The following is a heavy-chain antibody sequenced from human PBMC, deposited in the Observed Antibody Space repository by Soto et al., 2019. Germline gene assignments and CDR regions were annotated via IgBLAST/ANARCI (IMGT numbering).Heavy chain of an antibody. D-gene: IGHD1-1*01. CDR1: GFTFGNYF. CDR3: AKDLHWYGMDV. Sequence: EVQLLESGGGLVQPGASLRLSCAASGFTFGNYFTNWVRQAPGKGLEWVSDISSNGGRTHYADSVRGRFTISRDNSRNTLYLQMSSLRAAGTALCYCAKDLHWYGMDVWGQGTTVTVSS. J-gene: IGHJ6*02. V-gene: IGHV3-23*01. CDR2: ISSNGGRT.